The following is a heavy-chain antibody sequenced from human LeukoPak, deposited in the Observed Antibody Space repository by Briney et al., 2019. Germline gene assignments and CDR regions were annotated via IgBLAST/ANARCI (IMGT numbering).Heavy chain of an antibody. D-gene: IGHD3-10*01. J-gene: IGHJ4*02. Sequence: SETLSLTCTVSGGSISNYYWSWIRQSPGKGLEWIGYIYYSGGTNYNPSLKSRVTISVDTSKKQISLKLSSVTAADTAVYYCARHGLAMVRGVISEPVDYWGQGTLVTVSS. CDR1: GGSISNYY. V-gene: IGHV4-59*08. CDR3: ARHGLAMVRGVISEPVDY. CDR2: IYYSGGT.